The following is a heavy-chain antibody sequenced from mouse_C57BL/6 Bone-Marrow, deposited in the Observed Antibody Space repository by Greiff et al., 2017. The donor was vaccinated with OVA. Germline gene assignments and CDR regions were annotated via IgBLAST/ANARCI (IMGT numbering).Heavy chain of an antibody. CDR2: ISSGGDYI. CDR3: TKMIPYYAMDY. Sequence: EVMLVESGEGLVKPGGSLKLSCAASGFTFSSYAMSWVRQTPEKRLEWVAYISSGGDYIYYADTVKGRFTISRDNARNTLYLQMSSLKSEDTAMYYCTKMIPYYAMDYWGQGTSVTVSS. D-gene: IGHD2-4*01. CDR1: GFTFSSYA. J-gene: IGHJ4*01. V-gene: IGHV5-9-1*02.